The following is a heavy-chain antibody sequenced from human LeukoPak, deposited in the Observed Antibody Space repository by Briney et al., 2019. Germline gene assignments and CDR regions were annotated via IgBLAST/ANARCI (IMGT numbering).Heavy chain of an antibody. J-gene: IGHJ3*02. V-gene: IGHV4-59*01. CDR2: IYYSGST. CDR1: GGSISSYY. D-gene: IGHD3-16*02. CDR3: ARYIMITFGGVIVYDAFDI. Sequence: SETLSLTCTVSGGSISSYYWSWIRQPPGKGLEWIGYIYYSGSTNYNPSLKSRVTISVDTSKNQFSLKLSPVTAADTAVYYCARYIMITFGGVIVYDAFDIWGQGTMVTVSS.